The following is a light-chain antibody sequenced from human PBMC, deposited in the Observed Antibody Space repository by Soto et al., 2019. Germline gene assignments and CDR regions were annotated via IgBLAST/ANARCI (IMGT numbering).Light chain of an antibody. Sequence: QSALTQPASVSGSPGQSITISCTGTSSDVGGYNYVSWYQQHPGKAPKLMIYEVSNRPSGVSNRFSGSKSGNTASLTISGLQAEDEADYYCSSYPSSSTIYVLGNGTKLT. J-gene: IGLJ1*01. V-gene: IGLV2-14*01. CDR2: EVS. CDR1: SSDVGGYNY. CDR3: SSYPSSSTIYV.